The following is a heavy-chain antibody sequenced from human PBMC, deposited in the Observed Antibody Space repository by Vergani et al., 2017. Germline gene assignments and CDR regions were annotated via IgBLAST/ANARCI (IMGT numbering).Heavy chain of an antibody. CDR2: ISSSSSYI. CDR3: ARVLYCSGGSCYPLFDY. D-gene: IGHD2-15*01. J-gene: IGHJ4*02. V-gene: IGHV3-21*01. Sequence: EVQLVESGGGLVKPGGSLRLSCAASGFTFSSYSMNWVRQAPGKGLEWVSSISSSSSYIYYADSVKGRFTISRDNANNSLYLQMNSLRAEDTAVYYCARVLYCSGGSCYPLFDYWGQGTLVTVSS. CDR1: GFTFSSYS.